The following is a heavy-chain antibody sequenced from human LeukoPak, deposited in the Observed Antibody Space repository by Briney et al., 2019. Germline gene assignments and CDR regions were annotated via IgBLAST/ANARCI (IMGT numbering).Heavy chain of an antibody. CDR3: ASEYYYDRSGANAFDI. CDR1: GYTFIDRY. Sequence: ASVKVSCKASGYTFIDRYIHWVRQAPGQGHEWMGWINPKSGDTKYAPKFQGRVTMTRDTSISTAYMDVSSLRYDDTAVYYRASEYYYDRSGANAFDIWGQGTMVTVS. V-gene: IGHV1-2*02. CDR2: INPKSGDT. J-gene: IGHJ3*02. D-gene: IGHD3-22*01.